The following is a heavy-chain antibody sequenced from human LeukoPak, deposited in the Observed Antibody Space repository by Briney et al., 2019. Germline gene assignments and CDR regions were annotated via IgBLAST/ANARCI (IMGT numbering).Heavy chain of an antibody. CDR2: IYYSGIT. D-gene: IGHD3-10*01. J-gene: IGHJ5*01. CDR3: TRQPKSCTPGVFVTGKACWFDS. Sequence: PGGTLRLSCAASGFTFSGYGMSWVRQAPGKGLEWIGSIYYSGITYYNPSFKSPVTISIDTAKNKFSPKLSSVNAADKAVYYCTRQPKSCTPGVFVTGKACWFDSWGQGTLVTVSS. CDR1: GFTFSGYG. V-gene: IGHV4-39*01.